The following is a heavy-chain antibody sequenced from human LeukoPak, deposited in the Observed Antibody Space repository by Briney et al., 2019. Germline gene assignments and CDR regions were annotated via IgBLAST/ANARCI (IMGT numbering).Heavy chain of an antibody. CDR2: ISSGSIHI. Sequence: GGSLRLSCAASGFTLSTYSMNWVRQAPGKGLEWVSSISSGSIHIYYADSVQGRFTISKDNAKYSLYLQMNSLRTEDMAIYYCAKDIKNRLWFGEFDAFDIWGQGTMVTVSS. D-gene: IGHD3-10*01. J-gene: IGHJ3*02. V-gene: IGHV3-21*04. CDR3: AKDIKNRLWFGEFDAFDI. CDR1: GFTLSTYS.